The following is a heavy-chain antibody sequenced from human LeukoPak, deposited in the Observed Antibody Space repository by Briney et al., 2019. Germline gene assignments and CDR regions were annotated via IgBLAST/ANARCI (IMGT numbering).Heavy chain of an antibody. CDR1: GGSISSSSYY. V-gene: IGHV4-39*01. CDR3: ARLGYDILTGYHPFDY. CDR2: IYYSGST. J-gene: IGHJ4*02. D-gene: IGHD3-9*01. Sequence: SETLSLTCTVSGGSISSSSYYWGWIRQPPGKGLEWTGSIYYSGSTYYNPSLKSRVTISVDTSKNQFSLKLSSVTAADTAVYYCARLGYDILTGYHPFDYWGQGTLVTVSS.